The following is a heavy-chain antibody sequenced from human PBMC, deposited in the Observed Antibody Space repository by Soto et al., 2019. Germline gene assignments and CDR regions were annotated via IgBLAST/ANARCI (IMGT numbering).Heavy chain of an antibody. J-gene: IGHJ4*02. V-gene: IGHV3-23*01. Sequence: PGGSLRLSCAASGFTCSSHAMSWVRQAPGKGLEWVSAISGSGGSTYYADSVKGRFTISRDNSKNTLYLQMNSLRAEDTAVYYCATAPGYSSGWLDFFLDYWGQGTLVTVSS. CDR1: GFTCSSHA. CDR2: ISGSGGST. D-gene: IGHD6-19*01. CDR3: ATAPGYSSGWLDFFLDY.